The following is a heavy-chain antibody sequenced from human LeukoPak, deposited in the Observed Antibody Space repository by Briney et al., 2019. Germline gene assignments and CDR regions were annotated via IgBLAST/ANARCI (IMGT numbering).Heavy chain of an antibody. J-gene: IGHJ4*02. Sequence: GGSLRLSCAGSGFTFGGCGMHWFRQTPGKGLEWVAVIAYDGSRAFYADSVKGRFTISRDISKNTMSVQMDDLRAEDTAVYYCTRYNNDHFDYWGQGTLVTVSS. D-gene: IGHD1-14*01. V-gene: IGHV3-33*01. CDR2: IAYDGSRA. CDR1: GFTFGGCG. CDR3: TRYNNDHFDY.